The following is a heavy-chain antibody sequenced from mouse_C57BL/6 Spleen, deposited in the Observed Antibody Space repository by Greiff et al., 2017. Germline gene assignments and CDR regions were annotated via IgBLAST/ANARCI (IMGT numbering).Heavy chain of an antibody. J-gene: IGHJ1*03. Sequence: QVQLQQSGAELVKPGASVKISCKASGYAFSSYWMTWVKQRPGKGLEWIGQIYPGDGATNYNQTFKGKATLTVDTSSSTASMQLSSLTSKDSAVYYCARRLDYYGRSYAGWYFDVWGTGTTVTVSS. CDR1: GYAFSSYW. V-gene: IGHV1-80*01. CDR2: IYPGDGAT. CDR3: ARRLDYYGRSYAGWYFDV. D-gene: IGHD1-1*01.